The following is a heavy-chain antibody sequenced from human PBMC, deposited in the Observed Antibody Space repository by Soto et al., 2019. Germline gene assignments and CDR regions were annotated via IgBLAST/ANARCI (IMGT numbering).Heavy chain of an antibody. Sequence: EASVKVSCKASGYTFTSYGISWVRQAPGQGLEWMGWISAYNGNTNYAQKLQGRVTMTTDTSTSTAYMELRSLRSDDTAVYYCARDLKQYVDYGATNWFDPWGPGTLVTVAS. J-gene: IGHJ5*02. D-gene: IGHD4-17*01. CDR2: ISAYNGNT. CDR1: GYTFTSYG. CDR3: ARDLKQYVDYGATNWFDP. V-gene: IGHV1-18*01.